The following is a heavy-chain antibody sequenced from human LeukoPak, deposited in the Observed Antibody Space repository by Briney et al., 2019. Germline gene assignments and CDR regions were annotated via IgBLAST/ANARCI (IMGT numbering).Heavy chain of an antibody. CDR1: GNYW. J-gene: IGHJ4*02. D-gene: IGHD2/OR15-2a*01. CDR3: VSFYETY. Sequence: GGSLKLSCAASGNYWMHWVRQAPGKGLVWVSHINSDGSWTSYADSVKGRFTISKDNAKNTVYLQMNSLRAEDTAVYYCVSFYETYWGRGTLVTVSS. V-gene: IGHV3-74*01. CDR2: INSDGSWT.